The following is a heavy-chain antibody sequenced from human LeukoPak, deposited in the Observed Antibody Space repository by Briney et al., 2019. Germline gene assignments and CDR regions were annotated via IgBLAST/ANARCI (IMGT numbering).Heavy chain of an antibody. CDR2: IIPILGTA. D-gene: IGHD3-3*01. CDR1: GGTFSSYA. CDR3: ARSPRITIFGVGTGDYFDY. Sequence: GASVKVSCKASGGTFSSYAISWVRQAPGQGLEWMGGIIPILGTANYAQKFQGRVTSPADESTSTAYMELSSLRSEDTAVYYCARSPRITIFGVGTGDYFDYWGQGTLVTVSS. V-gene: IGHV1-69*01. J-gene: IGHJ4*02.